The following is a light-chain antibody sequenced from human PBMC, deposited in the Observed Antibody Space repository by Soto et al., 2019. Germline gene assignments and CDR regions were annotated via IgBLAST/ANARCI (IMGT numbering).Light chain of an antibody. CDR2: DAS. V-gene: IGKV1-5*01. J-gene: IGKJ1*01. Sequence: DIQMTQSPFTLCASVGGRVSIPGRASESISTWVAWYQQRPGKAPKLLIYDASSLESGVPSRFSGSGSGTEFTLTISSLQPDDFATYYCQQYNGYSGSFGQGTKVDIK. CDR3: QQYNGYSGS. CDR1: ESISTW.